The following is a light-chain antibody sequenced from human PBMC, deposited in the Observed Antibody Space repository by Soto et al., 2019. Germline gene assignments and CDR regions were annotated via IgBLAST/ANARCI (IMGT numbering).Light chain of an antibody. Sequence: QAVVTQEPSLTVSPGGTVTLTCGSSTGAVSSGHYPYWFQQKPGQAPKTLIYDTTNKHSWTPARFSGSLLGGKAALTLSGAQPEDEADYYCLVSYSGARVFGGGTKLTVL. CDR2: DTT. CDR3: LVSYSGARV. V-gene: IGLV7-46*01. J-gene: IGLJ3*02. CDR1: TGAVSSGHY.